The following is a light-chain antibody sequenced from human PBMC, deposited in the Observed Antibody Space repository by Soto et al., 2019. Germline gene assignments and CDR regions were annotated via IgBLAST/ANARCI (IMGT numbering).Light chain of an antibody. Sequence: EIVFTQSPSTLSLSPGERATLSCGTSQSIDSAYLAWYQQKPGQAPRLLIYGASNRATGIPDRFSGSGSGTDFTLTISRLEPEDFAVYYCQQYGSSGTFGQGTKVDIK. V-gene: IGKV3-20*01. CDR2: GAS. CDR3: QQYGSSGT. CDR1: QSIDSAY. J-gene: IGKJ1*01.